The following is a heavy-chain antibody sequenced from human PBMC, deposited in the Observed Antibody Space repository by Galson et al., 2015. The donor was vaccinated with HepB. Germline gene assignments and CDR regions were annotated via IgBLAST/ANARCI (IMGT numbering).Heavy chain of an antibody. CDR1: GFSFSDYW. J-gene: IGHJ4*02. CDR3: VRDRTYKGGNFFDF. CDR2: IRYDEYEY. Sequence: LRLSCAASGFSFSDYWMSWIRQAPGKRPEWVANIRYDEYEYYYADFVKGRFTISRDNARNSVLLQMSSLRRDDTAVYYCVRDRTYKGGNFFDFWGQGALVTVSS. V-gene: IGHV3-7*03. D-gene: IGHD3-10*01.